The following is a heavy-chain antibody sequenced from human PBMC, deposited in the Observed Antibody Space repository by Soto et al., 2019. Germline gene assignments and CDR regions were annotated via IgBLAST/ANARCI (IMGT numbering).Heavy chain of an antibody. D-gene: IGHD2-2*01. Sequence: PSETLSPTCAVSGGSISSSNWWQWVRQPPGKGLEWIGEIHHGGTTNYNPSLKSRVAISVDKSKNQFSLKLNSVTAADTAVYYCARERQYCSATSCYLDPWGQGTLVTVSS. CDR1: GGSISSSNW. CDR2: IHHGGTT. V-gene: IGHV4-4*02. J-gene: IGHJ5*02. CDR3: ARERQYCSATSCYLDP.